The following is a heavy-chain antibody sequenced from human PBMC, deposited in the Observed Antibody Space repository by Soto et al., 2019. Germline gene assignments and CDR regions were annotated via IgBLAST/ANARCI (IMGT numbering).Heavy chain of an antibody. CDR3: ARVREPLTGGPWFDP. V-gene: IGHV4-34*01. CDR1: GGSFXGYY. D-gene: IGHD1-26*01. CDR2: INHSGST. J-gene: IGHJ5*02. Sequence: PSETLSLTCAVYGGSFXGYYWSWIRQPPGKGLEWIGEINHSGSTNYNPSLKSRVTISVGTSKNQFSLKLSSVTAADTAVYYCARVREPLTGGPWFDPWGQGTLVTVSS.